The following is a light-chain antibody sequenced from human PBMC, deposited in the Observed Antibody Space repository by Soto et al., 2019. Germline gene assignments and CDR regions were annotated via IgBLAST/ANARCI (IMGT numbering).Light chain of an antibody. Sequence: QLVLTQPRSVSGSPGQSVTISCTGASSDVGGYNYVSWYQQHPGKAPKLMIYDVSKRPSGVPDRFSGSKSGNTASLTISGLQTEDEADYYCCSYAGRYTYVFGTGTKVTVL. CDR2: DVS. CDR1: SSDVGGYNY. J-gene: IGLJ1*01. CDR3: CSYAGRYTYV. V-gene: IGLV2-11*01.